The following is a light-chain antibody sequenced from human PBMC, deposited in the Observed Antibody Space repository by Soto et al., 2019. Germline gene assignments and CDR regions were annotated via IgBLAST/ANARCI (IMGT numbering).Light chain of an antibody. CDR2: DAS. CDR3: QQRAGSST. Sequence: EIVLTQSPATLSLSPGERATLSCRASQSIGLAIAWYQQKPGQAPRLLIYDASRRVTGIPPRFSGSGSGTDFTLTLSSLEPEDFAVYYCQQRAGSSTFGQGTRWR. V-gene: IGKV3-11*01. J-gene: IGKJ5*01. CDR1: QSIGLA.